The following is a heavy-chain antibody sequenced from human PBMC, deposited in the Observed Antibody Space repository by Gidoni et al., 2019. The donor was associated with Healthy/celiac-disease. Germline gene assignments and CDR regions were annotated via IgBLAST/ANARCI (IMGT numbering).Heavy chain of an antibody. CDR1: GGSTSSGSDY. D-gene: IGHD2-15*01. CDR3: ARDGCSGGSCYADAFDI. V-gene: IGHV4-61*02. CDR2: IYTSGST. J-gene: IGHJ3*02. Sequence: QVQLQESGPGLVRPSQNLSHTCRVAGGSTSSGSDYWSWIRQPAGKGLEWIGRIYTSGSTNYTPSLKPRVTTSVDTSKTQFSLKLISVTAADTAVYYCARDGCSGGSCYADAFDIWGQGTMVTVSS.